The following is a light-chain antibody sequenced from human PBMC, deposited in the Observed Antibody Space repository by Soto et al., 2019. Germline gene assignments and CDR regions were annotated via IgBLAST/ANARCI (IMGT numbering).Light chain of an antibody. J-gene: IGKJ5*01. Sequence: EIVMTQSPATLSVSPGERATLSCRASQSVSSTLAWYQQKPGQAPRLLIYGASTRATGIPARFSGSGSGTEFTLTISSLQSEDFAVYYCQQYNNWPITFGQGTRLEL. CDR3: QQYNNWPIT. CDR2: GAS. CDR1: QSVSST. V-gene: IGKV3-15*01.